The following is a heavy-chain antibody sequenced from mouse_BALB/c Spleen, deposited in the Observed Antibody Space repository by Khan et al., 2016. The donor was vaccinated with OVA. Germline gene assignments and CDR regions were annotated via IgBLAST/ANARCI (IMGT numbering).Heavy chain of an antibody. D-gene: IGHD2-10*01. J-gene: IGHJ4*01. CDR3: ARQPYYHYYVMDY. CDR1: GFSLTNYG. V-gene: IGHV2-6-1*01. CDR2: IWSDGST. Sequence: QVQLKESGPGLVAPSQSLSITCTISGFSLTNYGVHWVRQPPGKGLEWLVVIWSDGSTTYNSDLKSRLSISKDNSKSQVFLKRNSLQTDDTAMYYCARQPYYHYYVMDYWGQGTSVTVSS.